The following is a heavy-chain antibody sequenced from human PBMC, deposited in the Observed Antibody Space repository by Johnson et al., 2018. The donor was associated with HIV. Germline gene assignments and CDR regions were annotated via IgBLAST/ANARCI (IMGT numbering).Heavy chain of an antibody. CDR1: GFTFSTYG. D-gene: IGHD6-13*01. CDR3: ARDLPWSSSWESDAFDI. CDR2: TSYDGGSK. J-gene: IGHJ3*02. V-gene: IGHV3-30*19. Sequence: QMQLVESGGGVVQPGRSLRLSCAASGFTFSTYGMHLVRQAPGKGLEWVAVTSYDGGSKYYADSVKGRFTVSRDNSKNTLYLQMNSLRAEDTAVYYCARDLPWSSSWESDAFDIWGQGTMVTVSS.